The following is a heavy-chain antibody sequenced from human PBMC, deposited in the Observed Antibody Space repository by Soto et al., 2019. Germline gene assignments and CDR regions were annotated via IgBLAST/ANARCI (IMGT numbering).Heavy chain of an antibody. V-gene: IGHV4-39*01. CDR1: GDSISSSGSY. Sequence: QLQLQESGPGLVKPSETLSPTCIVSGDSISSSGSYWGWIRQPPGKGLEWIGSMYFNGSTYYNPSLKSRVTTSVDTSKNHLSLKLTSMTAADTAMYYCARHGGTSGWYPRIYYYGMNVWGQGTTVTVSS. J-gene: IGHJ6*02. D-gene: IGHD6-19*01. CDR3: ARHGGTSGWYPRIYYYGMNV. CDR2: MYFNGST.